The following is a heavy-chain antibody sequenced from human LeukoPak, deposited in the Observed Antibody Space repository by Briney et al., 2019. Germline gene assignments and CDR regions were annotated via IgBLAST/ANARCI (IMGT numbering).Heavy chain of an antibody. J-gene: IGHJ4*02. D-gene: IGHD5-24*01. V-gene: IGHV3-23*01. Sequence: GGSLRLSCAASGFTFSSYAMSWVRQAPGKGLEWVSAISGSGGCTYYADSVKGRFTISRDNSKNTLYLQMNSLRAEDTAVYYCAKIVEMATITPPYFDYWGQGTLVTVSS. CDR1: GFTFSSYA. CDR3: AKIVEMATITPPYFDY. CDR2: ISGSGGCT.